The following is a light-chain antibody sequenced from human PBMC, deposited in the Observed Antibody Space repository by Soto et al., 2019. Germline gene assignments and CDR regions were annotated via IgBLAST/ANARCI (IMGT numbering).Light chain of an antibody. CDR1: QSVSID. V-gene: IGKV3-15*01. Sequence: EIGMKKSPSTLAVYPRERATLSCRASQSVSIDLAWYQQTPGQAPRLLIYGASTRATGIPVRFSGSASGTEFTLTISSLQSEDFTVYYCQQYNKLLLTFCQGTNVDI. CDR3: QQYNKLLLT. CDR2: GAS. J-gene: IGKJ1*01.